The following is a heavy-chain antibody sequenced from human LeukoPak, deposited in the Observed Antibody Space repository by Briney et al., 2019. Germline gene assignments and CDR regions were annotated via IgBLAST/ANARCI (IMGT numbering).Heavy chain of an antibody. Sequence: PSETLSLICTVSGGPISTYYWRCMPRPPGKALEWIAYMHASGPTNYNPSLKSRITISVDTSKNQFSLKLSSVTAADTAVYYCARHDAGIAARPFDNWGQGTLVTVSS. CDR2: MHASGPT. J-gene: IGHJ4*02. D-gene: IGHD6-6*01. CDR1: GGPISTYY. V-gene: IGHV4-4*09. CDR3: ARHDAGIAARPFDN.